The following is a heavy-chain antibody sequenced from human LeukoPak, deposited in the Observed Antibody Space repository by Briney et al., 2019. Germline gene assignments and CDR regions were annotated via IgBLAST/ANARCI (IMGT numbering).Heavy chain of an antibody. D-gene: IGHD3-16*01. J-gene: IGHJ4*02. Sequence: SETLSLTCTVSGGSISSYSWTWIQQPAGKGLEWIGRIYTSGSTNYNPSLKSRVTMSVDMSKTQFSLKLSSVTAADTAVYFCARGDYIDYWGQGTLVTVSS. V-gene: IGHV4-4*07. CDR3: ARGDYIDY. CDR1: GGSISSYS. CDR2: IYTSGST.